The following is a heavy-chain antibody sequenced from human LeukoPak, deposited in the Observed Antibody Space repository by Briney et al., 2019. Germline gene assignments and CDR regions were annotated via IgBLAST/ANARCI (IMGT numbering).Heavy chain of an antibody. V-gene: IGHV4-61*01. CDR3: ARVYYSNSYDYWYFDL. CDR2: IFYSGGA. Sequence: SETLSLTCTVSGGSISSGSYYWSWIRQPPGKGLEWIGYIFYSGGANYNPSLKSRVTISVDTSKNQFSLKLTSVTAADTAVYYCARVYYSNSYDYWYFDLWGRGTLVTVSS. CDR1: GGSISSGSYY. J-gene: IGHJ2*01. D-gene: IGHD6-13*01.